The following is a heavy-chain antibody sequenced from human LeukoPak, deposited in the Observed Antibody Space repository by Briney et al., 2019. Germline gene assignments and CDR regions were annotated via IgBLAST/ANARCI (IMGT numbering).Heavy chain of an antibody. CDR2: TSGNGDRT. V-gene: IGHV3-23*01. D-gene: IGHD3-22*01. CDR3: AKVPNSSGYGVDTKDY. J-gene: IGHJ4*02. Sequence: PGGSLRLSCAASGFTFSSSAMSWVRQAPGKGLEWVSGTSGNGDRTFYADSVKGRFTISRDNSKNTLYLQMNSLRAEDTAAYYCAKVPNSSGYGVDTKDYWGQGTLVTVSS. CDR1: GFTFSSSA.